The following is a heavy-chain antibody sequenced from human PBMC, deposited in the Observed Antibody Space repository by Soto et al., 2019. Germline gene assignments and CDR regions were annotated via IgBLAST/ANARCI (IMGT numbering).Heavy chain of an antibody. Sequence: ASVKVSCKAFGYTFNAFYMHWVRQAPGQGLEWMGVINPSGDGTSYAQKFQGRVTMTRDTSTSTVYMELSSLGSEDTAVYYCARVALGYDYADVWGQGTTVTVSS. CDR3: ARVALGYDYADV. CDR1: GYTFNAFY. CDR2: INPSGDGT. D-gene: IGHD4-17*01. V-gene: IGHV1-46*02. J-gene: IGHJ6*02.